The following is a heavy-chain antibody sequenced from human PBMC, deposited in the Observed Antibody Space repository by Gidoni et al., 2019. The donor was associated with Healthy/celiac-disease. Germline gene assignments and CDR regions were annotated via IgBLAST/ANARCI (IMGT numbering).Heavy chain of an antibody. Sequence: QVQLVQSGAEVKKPGSSVKVSCKASGGTFSSYAISWVRQAPGQGLEWMGRIIPILGIANYAQKFQGRVTITADKSTSTAYMELSSLRSEDTAVYYCAREVGATYYYYYYMDVWGKGTTVTVSS. D-gene: IGHD1-26*01. V-gene: IGHV1-69*04. J-gene: IGHJ6*03. CDR3: AREVGATYYYYYYMDV. CDR2: IIPILGIA. CDR1: GGTFSSYA.